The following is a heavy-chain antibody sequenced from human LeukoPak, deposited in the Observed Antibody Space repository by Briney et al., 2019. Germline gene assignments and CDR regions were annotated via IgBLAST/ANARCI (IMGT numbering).Heavy chain of an antibody. CDR1: GFTFNDYG. D-gene: IGHD3-22*01. CDR2: ITWNGEII. J-gene: IGHJ3*02. V-gene: IGHV3-20*04. Sequence: PGGSLRLSREAYGFTFNDYGMSWVRQAPGQGPEWVSGITWNGEIIDYAASVKGRFTISRDNAKNSLYLRMNSLRAEDTAVYYCAKISTMTSLGDAFDIWGQGTMVTVSS. CDR3: AKISTMTSLGDAFDI.